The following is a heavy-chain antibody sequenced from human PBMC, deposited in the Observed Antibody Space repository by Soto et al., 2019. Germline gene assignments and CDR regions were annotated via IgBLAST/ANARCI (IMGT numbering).Heavy chain of an antibody. CDR3: ARDGGAVAGNFDY. Sequence: GGSLRLSCAASGFTFTNYWMSWVRQAPGKGLEWVANIKPDGSEKWYVDSVKGRFTISRDNAKNSLYLQMISLRVEDTAMYYCARDGGAVAGNFDYWGQGTLVTVSS. V-gene: IGHV3-7*01. CDR1: GFTFTNYW. D-gene: IGHD6-19*01. CDR2: IKPDGSEK. J-gene: IGHJ4*02.